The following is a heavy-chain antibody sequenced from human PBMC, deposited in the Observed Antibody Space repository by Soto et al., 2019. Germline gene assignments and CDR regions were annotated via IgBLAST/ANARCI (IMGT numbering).Heavy chain of an antibody. V-gene: IGHV4-31*03. CDR1: GGSISNGSYF. J-gene: IGHJ5*02. CDR2: IPYSGST. CDR3: ARGSLVGWFDP. D-gene: IGHD3-9*01. Sequence: QVQLQESGPGLVTPSQTMSLTCTVSGGSISNGSYFWSWTRQHPGKGLEWIGYIPYSGSTYYNPSRRSRVTISVDTSKNQFSLKLSSVTAADTAVYDGARGSLVGWFDPWGQGTLVTVSS.